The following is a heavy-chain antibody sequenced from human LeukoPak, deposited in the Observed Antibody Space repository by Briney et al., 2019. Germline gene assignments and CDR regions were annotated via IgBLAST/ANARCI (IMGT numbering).Heavy chain of an antibody. CDR3: AKGEDSSGYPPDY. CDR2: ISWNSGSI. CDR1: GFTFDDYA. Sequence: GGSLRLSCAASGFTFDDYAMHWVRQAPGKGLEWVSGISWNSGSIGYADSVKGRFTISRDNAKNSLYLQMNSLRAEDTALYYCAKGEDSSGYPPDYWGQGTLVTVSS. J-gene: IGHJ4*02. D-gene: IGHD3-22*01. V-gene: IGHV3-9*01.